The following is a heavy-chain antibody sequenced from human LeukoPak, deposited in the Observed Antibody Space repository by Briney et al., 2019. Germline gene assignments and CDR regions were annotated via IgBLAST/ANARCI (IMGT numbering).Heavy chain of an antibody. Sequence: SETLSLTCAVYGGSFSGYYWSWIRQTPGKGLEWIGEINHSGSTNYNPSLKSRVTISVDTSKNQFSLKLSSVTAADTAVYYCARHGITGTNFDYWGQGTLVTVSS. D-gene: IGHD1-7*01. CDR2: INHSGST. CDR1: GGSFSGYY. J-gene: IGHJ4*02. CDR3: ARHGITGTNFDY. V-gene: IGHV4-34*01.